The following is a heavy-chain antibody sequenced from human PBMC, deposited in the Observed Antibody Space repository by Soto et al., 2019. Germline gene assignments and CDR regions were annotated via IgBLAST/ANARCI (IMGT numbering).Heavy chain of an antibody. CDR3: ANRPRYYNMDV. CDR1: GLTFSTYT. V-gene: IGHV3-23*01. CDR2: ISASGAET. Sequence: EVQLLESGGGLVQPGGSLRLSCAASGLTFSTYTMTWVRQAPGKGLEWVSGISASGAETYYADSVRGRFTISRDNSKNPLYLQMNRLRADDTAVYYCANRPRYYNMDVCGQGTTVTVSS. J-gene: IGHJ6*02.